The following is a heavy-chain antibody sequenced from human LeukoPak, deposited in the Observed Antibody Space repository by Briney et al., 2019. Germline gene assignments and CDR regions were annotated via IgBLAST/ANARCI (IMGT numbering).Heavy chain of an antibody. CDR1: GFTVSSNY. V-gene: IGHV3-66*01. CDR3: ARVGSYCSSTSCCIRAKIFDY. Sequence: GGSLRLSCAASGFTVSSNYMSWVRQAPGKGLEWVSVIYSGGSTYYADSVKGRFTISRDNSKNTLYLQMNSLRAEDTAVYYCARVGSYCSSTSCCIRAKIFDYWGQGTLVTVSS. J-gene: IGHJ4*02. CDR2: IYSGGST. D-gene: IGHD2-2*01.